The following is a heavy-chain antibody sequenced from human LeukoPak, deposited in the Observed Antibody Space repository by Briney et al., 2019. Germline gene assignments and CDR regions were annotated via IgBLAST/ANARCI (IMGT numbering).Heavy chain of an antibody. D-gene: IGHD6-13*01. CDR3: GRGFSNWSLDY. CDR1: GLTFSSFG. J-gene: IGHJ4*02. Sequence: PGGSLRLSCAASGLTFSSFGMHWVRQAPGKGLEWVAVIAIDGINKYYADSVKGRVTLSRDNSKNTVYLQMSSLRVADTGVYYCGRGFSNWSLDYWGQGTLITVSS. CDR2: IAIDGINK. V-gene: IGHV3-30*03.